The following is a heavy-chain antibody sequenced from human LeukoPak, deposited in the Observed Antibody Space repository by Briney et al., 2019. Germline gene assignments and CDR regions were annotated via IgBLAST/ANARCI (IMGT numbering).Heavy chain of an antibody. Sequence: PGGSLRLSCAASGFSFSSYTMNWVRQAPGKGLEWVSYISSGSSTIYYADSVRGRFTISRDNAKNALYLLMNSLRAEDTAMYYCARLLYGSGSYSFDYWGQGTLVTVSS. J-gene: IGHJ4*02. CDR1: GFSFSSYT. CDR3: ARLLYGSGSYSFDY. D-gene: IGHD3-10*01. CDR2: ISSGSSTI. V-gene: IGHV3-48*04.